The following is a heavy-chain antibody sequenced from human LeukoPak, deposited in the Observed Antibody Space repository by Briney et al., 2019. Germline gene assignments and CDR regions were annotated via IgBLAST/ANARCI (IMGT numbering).Heavy chain of an antibody. CDR2: IRSKANSYST. V-gene: IGHV3-73*01. CDR3: TRSYYGDLVS. Sequence: PGGSLRLSXAASGFTFSGSAMHWVRQASGKGLEWVGRIRSKANSYSTAYAASVKGRFTISRDDSKNTAYLQMNSLKTEDTAVYYCTRSYYGDLVSWGQGTLVTISS. J-gene: IGHJ4*02. D-gene: IGHD4-17*01. CDR1: GFTFSGSA.